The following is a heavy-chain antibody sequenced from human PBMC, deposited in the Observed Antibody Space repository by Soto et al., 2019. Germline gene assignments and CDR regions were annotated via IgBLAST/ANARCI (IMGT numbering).Heavy chain of an antibody. CDR2: TYYRSKWYN. J-gene: IGHJ6*03. V-gene: IGHV6-1*01. D-gene: IGHD2-15*01. CDR3: AREGSCSGGSCYYYYYYMDV. CDR1: GDSVSSNSAA. Sequence: PSQTLSLTCAISGDSVSSNSAAWNWIRQSPSRGLEWLGRTYYRSKWYNDYAVSVKSRITINPDTSKNQFSLQLNSVTPEDTAVYYCAREGSCSGGSCYYYYYYMDVWGKGTTVTVSS.